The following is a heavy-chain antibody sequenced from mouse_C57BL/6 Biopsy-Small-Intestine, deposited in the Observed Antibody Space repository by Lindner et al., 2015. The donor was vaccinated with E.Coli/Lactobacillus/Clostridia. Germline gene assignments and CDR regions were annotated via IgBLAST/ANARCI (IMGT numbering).Heavy chain of an antibody. V-gene: IGHV1-7*01. CDR3: ARESYGSLYYFDY. CDR2: INPSSGYT. J-gene: IGHJ2*01. D-gene: IGHD1-1*01. CDR1: GYTFTSYW. Sequence: GPSVKLSCKASGYTFTSYWMHWLKQRPGQGLEWIGYINPSSGYTKYNQKFKDKATLTADKSSSTAYMQLSSLTYEDSAVYYCARESYGSLYYFDYWGQGTTLTVSS.